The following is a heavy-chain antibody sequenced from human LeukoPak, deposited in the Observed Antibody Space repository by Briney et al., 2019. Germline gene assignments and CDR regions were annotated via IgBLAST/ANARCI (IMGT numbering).Heavy chain of an antibody. J-gene: IGHJ3*02. CDR2: ISSSSSYI. D-gene: IGHD3-3*01. CDR3: ARDITIFGVVTSDAFDI. CDR1: GFTFSSYS. V-gene: IGHV3-21*01. Sequence: GGSLRLSCAASGFTFSSYSMNWVRQAPGKGLEWVSSISSSSSYIYYADSVKGRFTISRGNAKNSLYLQMNSLRAEDTAVYYCARDITIFGVVTSDAFDIWGQGTMVTVSS.